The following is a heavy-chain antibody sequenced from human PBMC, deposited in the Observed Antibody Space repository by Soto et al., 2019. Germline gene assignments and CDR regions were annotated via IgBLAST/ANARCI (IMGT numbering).Heavy chain of an antibody. CDR2: ISAYNGNT. Sequence: ASVKVSCQACGYTFTSYGISWVRQAPGQGLEWMGWISAYNGNTNYAQKIQGRVTMTADTSMSTAYMELRSLRSDDTAVYYCARGITMVRGVIPRTNWFDPWGQGTLVTVSS. D-gene: IGHD3-10*01. V-gene: IGHV1-18*04. CDR3: ARGITMVRGVIPRTNWFDP. J-gene: IGHJ5*02. CDR1: GYTFTSYG.